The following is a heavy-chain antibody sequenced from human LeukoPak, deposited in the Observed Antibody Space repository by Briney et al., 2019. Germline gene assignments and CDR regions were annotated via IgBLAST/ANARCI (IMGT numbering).Heavy chain of an antibody. CDR2: IYYSGST. CDR3: ARDGALPGGGDYLFDY. J-gene: IGHJ4*02. V-gene: IGHV4-59*01. Sequence: SETLSLTCTVSGGFISSYYWSWIRQPPGKRLEWIGYIYYSGSTNYNPSLKSRVTISVDTSKNQFSLKLSSVTAADTAVYFCARDGALPGGGDYLFDYWGQGTLVTVSS. CDR1: GGFISSYY. D-gene: IGHD2-21*02.